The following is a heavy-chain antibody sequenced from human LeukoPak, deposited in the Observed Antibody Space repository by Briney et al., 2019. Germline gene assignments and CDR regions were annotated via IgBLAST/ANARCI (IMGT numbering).Heavy chain of an antibody. Sequence: GGSLRLSCAASGFTFSSYAMSWVRHAPGKGLEWVSAISGSGGSTYYADSVKGRFTISRDNSKNTLYLQMNSLRAEDTAVYYCAKMGDCSSTSCPPLPYYYYGMDVWGKGTTVTVSS. D-gene: IGHD2-2*01. CDR1: GFTFSSYA. CDR2: ISGSGGST. CDR3: AKMGDCSSTSCPPLPYYYYGMDV. V-gene: IGHV3-23*01. J-gene: IGHJ6*04.